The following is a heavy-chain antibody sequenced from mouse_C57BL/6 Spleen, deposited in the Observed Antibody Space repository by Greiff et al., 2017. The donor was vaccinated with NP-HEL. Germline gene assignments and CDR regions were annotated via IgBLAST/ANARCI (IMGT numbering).Heavy chain of an antibody. D-gene: IGHD1-1*01. Sequence: QVQLQQPGAELVRPGSSVKLSCKASGYTFTSYWMHWVKQRPIQGLEWIGNIDPSDSATHYNQKFKDKATLTVDKSSSTAYMQLSSLTSEDSAVYYCARVYYYGSSYAMDYWGQGTSVTVSS. CDR1: GYTFTSYW. J-gene: IGHJ4*01. CDR3: ARVYYYGSSYAMDY. V-gene: IGHV1-52*01. CDR2: IDPSDSAT.